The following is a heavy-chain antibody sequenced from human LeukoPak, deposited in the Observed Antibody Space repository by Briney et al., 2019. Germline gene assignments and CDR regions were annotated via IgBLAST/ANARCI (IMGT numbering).Heavy chain of an antibody. V-gene: IGHV3-23*01. CDR3: AKGSAVEMATIYFDY. D-gene: IGHD5-24*01. J-gene: IGHJ4*02. CDR2: ISGSGGST. Sequence: GGSLRLSCAASGFTFSSYAMSWVRQAPGKGLEWVSAISGSGGSTYYADSVKGRFTISRDNSKNTLYLQMNSLRAEDTAVYYCAKGSAVEMATIYFDYWGQGTLVTVSS. CDR1: GFTFSSYA.